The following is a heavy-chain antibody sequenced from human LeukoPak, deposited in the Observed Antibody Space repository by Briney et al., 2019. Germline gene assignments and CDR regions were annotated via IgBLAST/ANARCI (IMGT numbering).Heavy chain of an antibody. V-gene: IGHV3-30*18. CDR3: AKEQASAAVYPAFDY. CDR1: GXPFSIYG. Sequence: PGGSLRLSFAASGXPFSIYGMHWVRQAPGMGLEWVAAISYDGSKEYSADSVKGRFTISRDSSKKTLYLQMNSLRAEDTAVYYCAKEQASAAVYPAFDYWGQGILVTVSS. J-gene: IGHJ4*02. D-gene: IGHD6-13*01. CDR2: ISYDGSKE.